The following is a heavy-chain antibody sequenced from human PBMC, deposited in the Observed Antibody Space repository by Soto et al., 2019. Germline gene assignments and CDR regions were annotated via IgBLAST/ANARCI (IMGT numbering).Heavy chain of an antibody. CDR3: ATSYGSGYRAFDF. CDR2: VNPILSMS. CDR1: GDTFNFYC. Sequence: QVQLVQSGAEVKRPGSSVKVSCKASGDTFNFYCINWVRQAPGLGLEWMGRVNPILSMSNYAQRFQGRVTMSADKSTSTAYMELSGLRSEDTAIYYCATSYGSGYRAFDFWGQGALVTDSS. D-gene: IGHD3-10*01. V-gene: IGHV1-69*04. J-gene: IGHJ4*02.